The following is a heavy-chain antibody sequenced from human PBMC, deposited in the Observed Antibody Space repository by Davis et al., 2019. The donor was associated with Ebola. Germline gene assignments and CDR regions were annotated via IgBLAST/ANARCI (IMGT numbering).Heavy chain of an antibody. CDR3: ARGGIFGFDP. J-gene: IGHJ5*02. V-gene: IGHV3-23*01. CDR2: ISGTGGTT. D-gene: IGHD2-15*01. CDR1: GFTFRSYA. Sequence: PGGSLRLSCAASGFTFRSYAMSWVRQAPGKGLEWVSAISGTGGTTFYADSVKGRFTISRDNSKNTLYLQMNSLRAEDTAVYYCARGGIFGFDPWGQGTLVTVSS.